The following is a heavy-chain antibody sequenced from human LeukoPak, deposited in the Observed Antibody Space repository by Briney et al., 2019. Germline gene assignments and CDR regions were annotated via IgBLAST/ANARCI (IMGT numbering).Heavy chain of an antibody. CDR2: IIGRGGST. CDR3: AKDRLSTPIAPRFDP. D-gene: IGHD2-21*02. J-gene: IGHJ5*02. V-gene: IGHV3-23*01. CDR1: GFTFSSFA. Sequence: GGSLRLSCAASGFTFSSFAMSWVRQAPGKGLGGVSVIIGRGGSTSYADSVKGRFTISRDNSKNTLYLQMNNLRAEDTALYYCAKDRLSTPIAPRFDPWGQGTQVTVSS.